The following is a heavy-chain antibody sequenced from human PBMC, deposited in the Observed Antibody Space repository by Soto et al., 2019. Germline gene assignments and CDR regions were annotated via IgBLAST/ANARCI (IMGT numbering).Heavy chain of an antibody. J-gene: IGHJ4*02. CDR1: GDSISSDY. Sequence: SETLSLTCKVSGDSISSDYWSWIRQPPGKGLEFIGYIYYSGSTYYNASLRSRVTISVDTSKTQFSLKLSSVTAADTAVYYCARLWRKRWPSLWGQGTLVTVSS. CDR3: ARLWRKRWPSL. CDR2: IYYSGST. D-gene: IGHD3-16*01. V-gene: IGHV4-59*01.